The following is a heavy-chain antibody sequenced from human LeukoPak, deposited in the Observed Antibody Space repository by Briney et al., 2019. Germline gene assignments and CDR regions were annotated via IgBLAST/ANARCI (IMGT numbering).Heavy chain of an antibody. CDR2: IYTSGST. V-gene: IGHV4-61*02. D-gene: IGHD2-21*02. CDR1: GGSISSGSYY. Sequence: PSQTLSLTCTVSGGSISSGSYYWGWIRQPAGKGLEWIGRIYTSGSTNYNPSLKSRVTISVDTSKNQFSLKLSSVTAADTAVYYCASMYGDYYEGSHLYFDYWGQGTLVTVSS. CDR3: ASMYGDYYEGSHLYFDY. J-gene: IGHJ4*02.